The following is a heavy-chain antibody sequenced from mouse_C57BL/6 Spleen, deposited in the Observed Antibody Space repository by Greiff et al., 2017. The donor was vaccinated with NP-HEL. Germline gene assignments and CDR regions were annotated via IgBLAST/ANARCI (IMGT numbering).Heavy chain of an antibody. V-gene: IGHV1-69*01. Sequence: QVQLKQPGAELVMPGASVKLSCKASGYTFTSYWMHWVKQRPGQGLEWIGEIDPSDSYTNYNQKFKGKSTLTVDKSSSTAYMQLSSLTSEDSAVYYCARNYFAYWGQGTLVTVSA. D-gene: IGHD1-1*02. J-gene: IGHJ3*01. CDR3: ARNYFAY. CDR2: IDPSDSYT. CDR1: GYTFTSYW.